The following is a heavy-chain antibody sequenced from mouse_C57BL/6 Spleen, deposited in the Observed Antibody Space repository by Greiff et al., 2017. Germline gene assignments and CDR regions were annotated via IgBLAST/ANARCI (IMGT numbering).Heavy chain of an antibody. V-gene: IGHV1-15*01. CDR1: GYTFTDYE. D-gene: IGHD1-1*01. CDR2: IDPETGGT. Sequence: VQLVESGAELVRPGASVTLSCKASGYTFTDYEMHWVKQTPVHGLEWIGAIDPETGGTAYNQKFKGKAILTADKSSSTAYMELRSLTSEDSAVYYCTRYYEAYWGQGTLVTVSA. CDR3: TRYYEAY. J-gene: IGHJ3*01.